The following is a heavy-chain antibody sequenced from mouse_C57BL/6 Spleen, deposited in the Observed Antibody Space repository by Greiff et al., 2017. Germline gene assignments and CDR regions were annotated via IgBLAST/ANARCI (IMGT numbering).Heavy chain of an antibody. CDR1: GFSFNTYA. V-gene: IGHV10-1*01. CDR3: VRQGTGAMDY. D-gene: IGHD3-1*01. J-gene: IGHJ4*01. CDR2: IRSKSNNYAT. Sequence: EVQGVESGGGLVQPKGSLKLSCAASGFSFNTYAMNWVRQAPGKGLEWVARIRSKSNNYATYYADSVKDRFTISRDDSESMLYLQMNNLKTEDTAMYYCVRQGTGAMDYWGQGTSVTVSS.